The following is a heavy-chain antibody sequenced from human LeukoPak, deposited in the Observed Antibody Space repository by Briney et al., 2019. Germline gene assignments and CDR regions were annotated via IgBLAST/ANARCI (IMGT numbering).Heavy chain of an antibody. D-gene: IGHD3-9*01. V-gene: IGHV4-30-4*01. J-gene: IGHJ6*02. CDR3: ARDDYDILTGPHYYYYGMDV. CDR1: GGSISSGDYY. Sequence: SQTLSLTCTVSGGSISSGDYYWSWIRQPPGKGLEWIGYIYYSGSTYYNPSLKSRVTISVDTSKNQFSLKLSSVTAADTAVYYCARDDYDILTGPHYYYYGMDVWGQGTTVTVSS. CDR2: IYYSGST.